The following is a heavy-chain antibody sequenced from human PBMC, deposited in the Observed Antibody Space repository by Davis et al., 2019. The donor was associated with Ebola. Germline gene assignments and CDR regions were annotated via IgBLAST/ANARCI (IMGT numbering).Heavy chain of an antibody. V-gene: IGHV6-1*01. CDR1: GDSVPSGG. Sequence: PSETLSLTCVISGDSVPSGGWNWIRQSPSRGLEWLGRTYYKSKWYNDYAVSVKSRITINPDTSKNQFSLHLNSVTPEDTAVYYCARGWLRSGFDSWGQGTLVTVSS. J-gene: IGHJ4*02. CDR2: TYYKSKWYN. D-gene: IGHD5-12*01. CDR3: ARGWLRSGFDS.